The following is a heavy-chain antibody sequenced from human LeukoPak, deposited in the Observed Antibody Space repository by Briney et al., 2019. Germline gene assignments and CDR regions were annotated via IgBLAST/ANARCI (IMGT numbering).Heavy chain of an antibody. CDR3: ARGCRYYDFWSGYYNWFDP. Sequence: KPSETQSLTCAVYGGSFSGYYWSWIRQPPGKGLEWIGEINHSGSTNYNPSLKSRVTISVDTSKNQFSLKLSSVTAADTAVYYCARGCRYYDFWSGYYNWFDPRGQGTLVTVSS. CDR1: GGSFSGYY. V-gene: IGHV4-34*01. D-gene: IGHD3-3*01. CDR2: INHSGST. J-gene: IGHJ5*02.